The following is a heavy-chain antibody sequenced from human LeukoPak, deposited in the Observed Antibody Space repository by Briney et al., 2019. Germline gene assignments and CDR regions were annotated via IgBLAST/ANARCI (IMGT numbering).Heavy chain of an antibody. D-gene: IGHD3/OR15-3a*01. V-gene: IGHV4-39*01. CDR1: GVSISSSNSY. J-gene: IGHJ4*02. Sequence: SETLSLTCTVSGVSISSSNSYWGWIRRPPGKGLEWIGSIYYSGNTYYNASLKSQVSISIDTSKNQFSLKLTSVTAADTAVYYCARQTGSGLFILPGGQGTLVTVSS. CDR2: IYYSGNT. CDR3: ARQTGSGLFILP.